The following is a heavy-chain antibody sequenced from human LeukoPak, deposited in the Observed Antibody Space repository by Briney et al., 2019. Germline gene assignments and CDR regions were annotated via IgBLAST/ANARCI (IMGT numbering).Heavy chain of an antibody. CDR2: IYYSGST. CDR3: ASRYCSGSSCHFDY. J-gene: IGHJ4*02. V-gene: IGHV4-39*01. Sequence: SETLSLTCTVSSGTISSSSYYWGWLRQPPGKGLEWIGSIYYSGSTYYNPSLKSRVTISVDTSRNLYFLKLNSVTAAATAVYYCASRYCSGSSCHFDYWGQGTLVTVSS. CDR1: SGTISSSSYY. D-gene: IGHD2-15*01.